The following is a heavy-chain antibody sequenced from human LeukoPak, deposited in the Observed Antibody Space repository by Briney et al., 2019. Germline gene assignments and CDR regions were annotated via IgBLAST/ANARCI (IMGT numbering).Heavy chain of an antibody. J-gene: IGHJ4*02. V-gene: IGHV4-34*01. D-gene: IGHD3-10*01. Sequence: SETLSLTCAVYGGSLSGYYWSSIRQPPGKGLEWIGNIYYSGSTYYNPSLKSRVTISVDTSKNQFSLSLSSVTAADTAVYYCARLNYYGSGRTSVDYWGQGTLVTVSS. CDR2: IYYSGST. CDR3: ARLNYYGSGRTSVDY. CDR1: GGSLSGYY.